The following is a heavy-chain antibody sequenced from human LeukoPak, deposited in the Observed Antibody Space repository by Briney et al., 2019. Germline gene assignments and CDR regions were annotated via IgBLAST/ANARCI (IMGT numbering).Heavy chain of an antibody. D-gene: IGHD3-22*01. CDR2: ISWNSGSI. CDR1: GLTFDDYA. Sequence: PGRSLRLFCSASGLTFDDYAMLWVRQAPAKGLPGVSGISWNSGSIGYADSEKGRFTISRDNAKNSLYQQMNSLRAEDTALDYCAKEGNYWDSSEGGFDYWGQGTLVTDSS. J-gene: IGHJ4*02. V-gene: IGHV3-9*01. CDR3: AKEGNYWDSSEGGFDY.